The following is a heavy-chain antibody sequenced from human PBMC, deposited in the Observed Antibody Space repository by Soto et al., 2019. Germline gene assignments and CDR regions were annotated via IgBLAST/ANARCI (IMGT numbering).Heavy chain of an antibody. CDR1: GFSLSNSGVG. D-gene: IGHD2-15*01. CDR2: IYWDDDE. J-gene: IGHJ6*02. CDR3: THKGGRGAGMDV. V-gene: IGHV2-5*02. Sequence: QITVKESGPPLVKPTQTLTLTCTFSGFSLSNSGVGVAWIRQPPGKALEWLALIYWDDDERYRPSLRSRLTINKDTSKNQVVLTMTNVDPVDTATYFCTHKGGRGAGMDVWGQGTTVTVSS.